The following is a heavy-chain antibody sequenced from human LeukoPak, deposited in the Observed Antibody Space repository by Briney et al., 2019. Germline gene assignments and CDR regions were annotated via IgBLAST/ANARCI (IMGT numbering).Heavy chain of an antibody. Sequence: SETLSLTCAVYGGSFSGYYWSWIRQPPGKGLEWIGEINHSGSTNYNPSLKSRVTISVDTSKNQFSLKLSSVTAADTAVYYCARPIAVAGTGEYYFDYWGQGTLVTASS. D-gene: IGHD6-19*01. J-gene: IGHJ4*02. CDR2: INHSGST. CDR3: ARPIAVAGTGEYYFDY. CDR1: GGSFSGYY. V-gene: IGHV4-34*01.